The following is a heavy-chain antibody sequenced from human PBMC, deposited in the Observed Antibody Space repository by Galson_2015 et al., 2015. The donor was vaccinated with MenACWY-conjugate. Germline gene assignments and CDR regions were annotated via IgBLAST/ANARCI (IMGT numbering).Heavy chain of an antibody. CDR1: GFTFSSYA. CDR2: ISGSGGST. V-gene: IGHV3-23*01. Sequence: SLRLSCAASGFTFSSYAMSWVRQAPGKGLEWVSAISGSGGSTYYADSVKGRFTISRDNSKNTLYLQMNSLRAEDTAVYYCAKTEAGYSFDTLDYYYYGMDVWGQGTTVTVSS. D-gene: IGHD1-1*01. CDR3: AKTEAGYSFDTLDYYYYGMDV. J-gene: IGHJ6*02.